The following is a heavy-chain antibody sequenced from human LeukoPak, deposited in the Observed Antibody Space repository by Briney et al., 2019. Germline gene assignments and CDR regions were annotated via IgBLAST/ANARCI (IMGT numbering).Heavy chain of an antibody. Sequence: PGSSVKVSCKASGGTFSSYAISWVRQAPGQGLEWMGGIIPIFGTANYAQKLQGRVTMTTDTSTSTAYMELRSLRSDDTTVYYCARVSGSYYFDYWGQGTLVTVSS. CDR3: ARVSGSYYFDY. V-gene: IGHV1-69*05. J-gene: IGHJ4*02. CDR2: IIPIFGTA. CDR1: GGTFSSYA. D-gene: IGHD1-26*01.